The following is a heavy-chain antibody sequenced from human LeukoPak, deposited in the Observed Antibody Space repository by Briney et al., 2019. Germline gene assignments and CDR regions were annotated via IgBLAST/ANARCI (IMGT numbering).Heavy chain of an antibody. Sequence: GGSLRLSCAASGFTFSSYAMSWVRHAPGKGLEWVSAISGSGGSTYYADSVKGRFTISRDNSKNTLYLQMNSLRAEDTAVYYCAKAEGYDILTGLDYWGQGTLVTVSS. CDR2: ISGSGGST. J-gene: IGHJ4*02. CDR1: GFTFSSYA. D-gene: IGHD3-9*01. V-gene: IGHV3-23*01. CDR3: AKAEGYDILTGLDY.